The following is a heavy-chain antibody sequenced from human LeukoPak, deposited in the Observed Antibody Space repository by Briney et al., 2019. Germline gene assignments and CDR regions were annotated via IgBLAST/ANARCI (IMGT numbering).Heavy chain of an antibody. CDR2: IYHSGST. CDR3: ARGDSSSWYVGVDY. Sequence: SETLSLTCTVSGYSISSGYYWGWIRQPPGKGLEWIGSIYHSGSTYYNPSLKSRVTISVDTSKNQFSLKLSSVTAADTAVYYCARGDSSSWYVGVDYWGQGTLVTVSS. D-gene: IGHD6-13*01. V-gene: IGHV4-38-2*02. J-gene: IGHJ4*02. CDR1: GYSISSGYY.